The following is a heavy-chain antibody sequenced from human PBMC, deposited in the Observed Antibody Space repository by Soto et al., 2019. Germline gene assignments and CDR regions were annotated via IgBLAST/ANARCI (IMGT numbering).Heavy chain of an antibody. CDR2: ISYDGSNK. Sequence: GGSLSLSCAASGFTFSSYAMHLVRQAPGKGLEWVAFISYDGSNKYYADSVKGRFTISRDNSKNTLYLQMNSPRAEDTAVYYCAINDIGGYSGYDDYYYGMEVWGQGTKVTVSS. V-gene: IGHV3-30-3*01. CDR1: GFTFSSYA. CDR3: AINDIGGYSGYDDYYYGMEV. J-gene: IGHJ6*02. D-gene: IGHD5-12*01.